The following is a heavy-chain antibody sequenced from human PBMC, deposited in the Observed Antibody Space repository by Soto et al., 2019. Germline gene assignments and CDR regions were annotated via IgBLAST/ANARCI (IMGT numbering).Heavy chain of an antibody. D-gene: IGHD3-10*01. J-gene: IGHJ5*02. CDR2: IYWNDEK. Sequence: QITLKESGPTLVTPTQTLTLTCTFSGFSLTTTGLGVAWIRQPPGKALEWLALIYWNDEKRYRPSLRSRLTITKDTTKNQVVLTMTDMDPGDTAKYSCAHEGFGSDNWFDAWGQGTLVIVSS. CDR1: GFSLTTTGLG. V-gene: IGHV2-5*01. CDR3: AHEGFGSDNWFDA.